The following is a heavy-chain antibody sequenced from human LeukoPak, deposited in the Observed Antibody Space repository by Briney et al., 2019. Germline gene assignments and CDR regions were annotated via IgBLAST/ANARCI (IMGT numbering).Heavy chain of an antibody. CDR3: AKSSHIGRPGGFDF. Sequence: GGSLRLSCAASGFTFSSYWMNWVRQAPGKGLEWVANIHEDGSDKYYVDSVKGRFTVSRDNAKNTFYLQMNTLRAEDTAVYYCAKSSHIGRPGGFDFWGQGTLVTVSS. CDR1: GFTFSSYW. J-gene: IGHJ4*02. CDR2: IHEDGSDK. D-gene: IGHD2-8*02. V-gene: IGHV3-7*05.